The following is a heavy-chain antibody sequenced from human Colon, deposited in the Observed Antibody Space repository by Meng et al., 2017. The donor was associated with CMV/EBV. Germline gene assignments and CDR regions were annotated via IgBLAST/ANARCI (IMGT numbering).Heavy chain of an antibody. CDR3: AKVYSSGWDDGMDV. J-gene: IGHJ6*02. Sequence: LSLTCAASGFTFNNFEMNWVRQAPGKGLEWIAYISIRGTTIYYADSVRGRFTISRDNAKNSLFLEMKSLRAEDTAVYYCAKVYSSGWDDGMDVWGQGTTVTVSS. CDR1: GFTFNNFE. CDR2: ISIRGTTI. V-gene: IGHV3-48*03. D-gene: IGHD6-19*01.